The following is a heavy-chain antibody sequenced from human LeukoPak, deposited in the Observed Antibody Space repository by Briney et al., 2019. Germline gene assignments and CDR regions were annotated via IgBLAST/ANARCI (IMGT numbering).Heavy chain of an antibody. Sequence: GGSLRLSCAASGFTFSSYAMSWVRQAPGKGLEWVSGISGSGGSTDYADSVKGRFTISRDNSKNTLYLQMNSLRAEDTAIYYCAKGSLGYCSGARCYPFDCWGQGTLVNVSS. V-gene: IGHV3-23*01. CDR1: GFTFSSYA. D-gene: IGHD2-15*01. CDR3: AKGSLGYCSGARCYPFDC. CDR2: ISGSGGST. J-gene: IGHJ4*02.